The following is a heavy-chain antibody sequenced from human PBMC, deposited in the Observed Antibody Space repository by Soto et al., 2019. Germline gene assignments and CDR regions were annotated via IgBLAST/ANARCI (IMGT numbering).Heavy chain of an antibody. J-gene: IGHJ4*02. CDR1: GLSISSHNW. Sequence: SETLSLTCDVFGLSISSHNWWGWIRQPPGKGLEWIGDIYYSGSTRYNPSLKSRVTMSVDKARDQFSLTLNSVTAVDTAVYYCARKERKPAPFWNWGQGIRGTVST. V-gene: IGHV4-28*01. D-gene: IGHD3-3*01. CDR3: ARKERKPAPFWN. CDR2: IYYSGST.